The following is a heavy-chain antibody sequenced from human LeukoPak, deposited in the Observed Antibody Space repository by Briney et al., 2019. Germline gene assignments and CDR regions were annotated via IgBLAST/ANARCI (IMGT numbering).Heavy chain of an antibody. D-gene: IGHD6-19*01. J-gene: IGHJ4*02. CDR2: ISGSGGTT. V-gene: IGHV3-23*01. Sequence: PGGSLRLSCAASGFRFSSYGMTWVRQAPGKGLEWVSTISGSGGTTYYTDSVKGRFTISRDNSKNKLYPQMNSLRAEDTAVYYCAKGTGGGWYYFDYWGQGTLVTVSS. CDR3: AKGTGGGWYYFDY. CDR1: GFRFSSYG.